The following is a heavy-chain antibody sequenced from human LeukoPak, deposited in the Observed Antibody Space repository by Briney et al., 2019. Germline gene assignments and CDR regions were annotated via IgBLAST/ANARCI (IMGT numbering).Heavy chain of an antibody. J-gene: IGHJ4*02. CDR1: GYTFTGYY. CDR3: ARASVGSSPDFDY. V-gene: IGHV1-2*02. CDR2: INPNSGGT. Sequence: ASVKVSCKASGYTFTGYYMHWVRQAPGQGLEWMGWINPNSGGTNYAQKFQGRVTMTRDTSISTAYMELSRLRSDDTAVYYCARASVGSSPDFDYWGQGTLVTVSS. D-gene: IGHD1-26*01.